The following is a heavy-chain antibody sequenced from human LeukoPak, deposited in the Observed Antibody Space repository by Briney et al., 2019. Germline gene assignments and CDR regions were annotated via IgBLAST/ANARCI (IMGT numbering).Heavy chain of an antibody. Sequence: SETLSLTCAVYGGSFSGYYWSWIRQPAGKGLEWIGRIYTSGSTNYNPSLKSRVTMSVDTSKNQFSLKLSSVTAADTAVYYCARVGRGWPFDYWGQGTLVTVSS. CDR1: GGSFSGYY. J-gene: IGHJ4*02. D-gene: IGHD6-19*01. CDR2: IYTSGST. V-gene: IGHV4-59*10. CDR3: ARVGRGWPFDY.